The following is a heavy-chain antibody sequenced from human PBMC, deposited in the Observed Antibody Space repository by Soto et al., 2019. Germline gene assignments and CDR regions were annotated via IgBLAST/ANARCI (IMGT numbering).Heavy chain of an antibody. J-gene: IGHJ4*02. CDR3: ARVEDYGDPFDY. CDR2: IYYSGST. CDR1: GVSVSSGGYY. Sequence: SETLSLTCTVSGVSVSSGGYYWNWIRQHPGKGLEWIGYIYYSGSTNYNPSLKSRVTISVDTSKNQFSLKLSSVTAADTAVYYCARVEDYGDPFDYWGQGTLVTVSS. V-gene: IGHV4-61*08. D-gene: IGHD4-17*01.